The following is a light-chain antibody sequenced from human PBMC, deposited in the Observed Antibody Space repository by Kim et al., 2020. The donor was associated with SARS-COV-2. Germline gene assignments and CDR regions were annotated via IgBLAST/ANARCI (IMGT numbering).Light chain of an antibody. J-gene: IGLJ2*01. CDR3: NSRDSSGNVV. Sequence: SSELTQDPAVSVALGQTVRITCQGDSLRSYYGSWYQQKPGQAPVVVIYGKNNRPSGIPDRFSGSSSGNTASLTITGAQAEDEADYYCNSRDSSGNVVFGGGTQLTVL. CDR2: GKN. V-gene: IGLV3-19*01. CDR1: SLRSYY.